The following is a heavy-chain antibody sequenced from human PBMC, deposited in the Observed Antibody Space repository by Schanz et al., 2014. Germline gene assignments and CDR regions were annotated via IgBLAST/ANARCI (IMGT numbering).Heavy chain of an antibody. J-gene: IGHJ5*02. CDR2: ISTTDIST. Sequence: QLQLVESGGGLVKPGGSLRLSCAASGFTFSDYYMIWIRQAPGKGLEWISYISTTDISTTYADSVKGRFTISRDNAKNSLYLQMNSLRAEDTGVYYCARGYSSRPKGFDPWGQGTLVTVSS. CDR1: GFTFSDYY. D-gene: IGHD6-13*01. V-gene: IGHV3-11*06. CDR3: ARGYSSRPKGFDP.